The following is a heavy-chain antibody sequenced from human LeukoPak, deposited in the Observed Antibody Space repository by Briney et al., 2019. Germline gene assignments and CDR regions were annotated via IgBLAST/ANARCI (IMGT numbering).Heavy chain of an antibody. Sequence: SETLSLTCTVSGGSISSSSYYWGWIRQPPGKGLEWIGSIYYSGSTYYNPSLKSRVTISVDTSKNQFSLKLSSVTAADTAVYYCARCPYYYDSSGRCYFDYWGQGTLVTVSS. J-gene: IGHJ4*02. D-gene: IGHD3-22*01. CDR1: GGSISSSSYY. V-gene: IGHV4-39*07. CDR2: IYYSGST. CDR3: ARCPYYYDSSGRCYFDY.